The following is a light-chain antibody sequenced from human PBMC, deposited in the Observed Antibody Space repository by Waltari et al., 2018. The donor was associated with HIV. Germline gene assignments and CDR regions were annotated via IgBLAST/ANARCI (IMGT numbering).Light chain of an antibody. CDR1: GSNLGTYA. CDR2: MND. Sequence: QSVVTQPPSASGTPGQRVTISCSGSGSNLGTYAVNLYQHFPGTAPKLLIYMNDQRPSGVPGRFSGSQSGTSASLAISGLQYDDEADYYCAVWDDSLGGAVFGGGTKLTVL. CDR3: AVWDDSLGGAV. J-gene: IGLJ2*01. V-gene: IGLV1-44*01.